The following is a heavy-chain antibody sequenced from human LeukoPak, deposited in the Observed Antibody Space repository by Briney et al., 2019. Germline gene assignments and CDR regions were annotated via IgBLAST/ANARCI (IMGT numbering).Heavy chain of an antibody. CDR1: GFTFSSYG. J-gene: IGHJ1*01. CDR3: AKAPRSSEYFQH. CDR2: IRYDGSNK. Sequence: GGSLRLSCAASGFTFSSYGMHWVRQAPGKGLEWVAFIRYDGSNKYYADSVKGRFTISRDNSKNTLYLQMNSLRAEDTAVYYCAKAPRSSEYFQHWGQGTLVTVSS. D-gene: IGHD3-10*01. V-gene: IGHV3-30*02.